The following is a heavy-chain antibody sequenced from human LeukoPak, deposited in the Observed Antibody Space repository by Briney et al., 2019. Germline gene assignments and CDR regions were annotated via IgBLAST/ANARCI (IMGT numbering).Heavy chain of an antibody. D-gene: IGHD4-17*01. V-gene: IGHV1-69*04. CDR2: IIPILGIA. CDR1: GGTFSSYA. Sequence: VASVKVSCKASGGTFSSYAISWVRQAPGQGLEWMGRIIPILGIANYAQKFQGRVTITADESTSTAYMELSSLRSEDTAVYYCARVPSGLRPYYFDYWGQGTLVTVSS. CDR3: ARVPSGLRPYYFDY. J-gene: IGHJ4*02.